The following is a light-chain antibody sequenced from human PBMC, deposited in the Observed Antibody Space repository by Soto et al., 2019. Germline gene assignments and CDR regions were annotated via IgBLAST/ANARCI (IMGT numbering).Light chain of an antibody. V-gene: IGKV3-20*01. Sequence: EIVLTQSPGTRSLSPGEGATLSCRASQSVSSSYLAWYQQKPCQAPRLLIYGASSRATGIPDRFSGSGSGTDFTLTISRLEPEDFAVYYCQQYGSSLRVTFGGGTKVDI. CDR3: QQYGSSLRVT. CDR1: QSVSSSY. CDR2: GAS. J-gene: IGKJ4*01.